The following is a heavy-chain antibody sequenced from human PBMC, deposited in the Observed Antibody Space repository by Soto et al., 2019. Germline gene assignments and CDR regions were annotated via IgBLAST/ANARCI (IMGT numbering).Heavy chain of an antibody. J-gene: IGHJ6*02. Sequence: VQLVESGGGLVKPGGSLRLSCAASGFTLSSHTMNWVRQAPGKGLEWVSSISSDSSYKYYTDSVTGRFTVSRDNAKNSLYLQMNSLRAEDTAVYYCARGFCTRSSCYIGGFYYYGMDVWGQGATVTVSS. CDR2: ISSDSSYK. D-gene: IGHD2-2*02. V-gene: IGHV3-21*01. CDR1: GFTLSSHT. CDR3: ARGFCTRSSCYIGGFYYYGMDV.